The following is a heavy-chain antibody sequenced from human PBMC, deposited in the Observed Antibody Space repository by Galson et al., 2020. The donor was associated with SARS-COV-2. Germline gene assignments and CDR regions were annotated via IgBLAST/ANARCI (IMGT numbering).Heavy chain of an antibody. CDR3: ARAVRIAVAGGFDY. D-gene: IGHD6-19*01. CDR1: GGSISSSNW. Sequence: SETLSLTCAVSGGSISSSNWWSWVRQPPGQGLEWIGEIYHSGSTNYNPSLKSRVTISVDKSKNQFSLKLSSVTAADTAVYYCARAVRIAVAGGFDYWGQGTLVTVSS. V-gene: IGHV4-4*02. CDR2: IYHSGST. J-gene: IGHJ4*02.